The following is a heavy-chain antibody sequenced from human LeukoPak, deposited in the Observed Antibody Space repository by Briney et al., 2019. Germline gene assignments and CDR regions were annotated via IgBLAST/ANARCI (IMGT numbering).Heavy chain of an antibody. CDR2: ISSDGGRT. Sequence: GGSLRLSCATSGFTFSSYAMHWVRPAPGKGLEYVSGISSDGGRTYYAYSVKDRFTISRDMSKNTLYLQMGSLRPEDMAVYYCARDRGTVPLYYMDVWGNGTTVTVSS. J-gene: IGHJ6*03. CDR3: ARDRGTVPLYYMDV. CDR1: GFTFSSYA. V-gene: IGHV3-64*01. D-gene: IGHD4-17*01.